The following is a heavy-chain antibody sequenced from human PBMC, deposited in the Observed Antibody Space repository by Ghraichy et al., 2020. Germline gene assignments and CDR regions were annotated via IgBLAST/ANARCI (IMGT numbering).Heavy chain of an antibody. V-gene: IGHV3-11*01. CDR2: ISGSGTTI. J-gene: IGHJ5*02. Sequence: GESLNISCAASGFTFSDSYMSWIRQAPGKGLEWVSFISGSGTTIYYADSVKGRFTISRDNAKNSLYLQMNSLRVEDTAVYYCARDRSAAGTSNWFDPWGQGTLVTVSS. D-gene: IGHD6-13*01. CDR1: GFTFSDSY. CDR3: ARDRSAAGTSNWFDP.